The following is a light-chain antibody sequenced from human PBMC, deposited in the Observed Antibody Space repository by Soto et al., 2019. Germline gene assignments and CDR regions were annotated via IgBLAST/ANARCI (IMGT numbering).Light chain of an antibody. Sequence: EIVLTQSPGNLSFSPGERATLSCRASQSVSSSYLAWYQQKPGQAPRLLIYGASSRATGIPDRFSGSGSGTDFTLTISRLEPEDFAVYYCQQYGSSPQTFGQGTKVDIK. V-gene: IGKV3-20*01. CDR2: GAS. CDR3: QQYGSSPQT. CDR1: QSVSSSY. J-gene: IGKJ1*01.